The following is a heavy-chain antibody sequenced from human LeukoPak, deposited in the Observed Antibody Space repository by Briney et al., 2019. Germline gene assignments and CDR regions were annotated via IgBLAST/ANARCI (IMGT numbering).Heavy chain of an antibody. CDR1: GFTFSSYW. Sequence: PGGSLRLSCAASGFTFSSYWMSWVRRSPGKGLEGVANIKQDGSEKYYVDSVKGRFTISRDNAKNSLYLQMNSLRAEDTAVYYCARDYRMGSSELPYFDYWGQGTLVTVSS. V-gene: IGHV3-7*04. D-gene: IGHD3-16*02. CDR2: IKQDGSEK. CDR3: ARDYRMGSSELPYFDY. J-gene: IGHJ4*02.